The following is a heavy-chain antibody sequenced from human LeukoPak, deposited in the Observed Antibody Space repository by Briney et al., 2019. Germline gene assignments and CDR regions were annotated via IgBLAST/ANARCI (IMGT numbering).Heavy chain of an antibody. CDR2: IYTSGST. Sequence: PSQTLSLTCTVSGGSISSGSYYWSWIRQPAGKGLEWIGRIYTSGSTNYNPSLKSRFTISVDTSKNQFSLKLSSVTAADTAVYYCARMLRSGSYYRVGYFDYWGQGTLVTVSS. V-gene: IGHV4-61*02. J-gene: IGHJ4*02. CDR3: ARMLRSGSYYRVGYFDY. D-gene: IGHD3-10*01. CDR1: GGSISSGSYY.